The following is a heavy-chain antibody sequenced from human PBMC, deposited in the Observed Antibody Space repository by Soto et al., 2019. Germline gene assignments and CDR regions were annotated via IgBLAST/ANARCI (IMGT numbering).Heavy chain of an antibody. CDR2: ISPNSGNT. V-gene: IGHV1-46*03. CDR1: GYTFTSYG. D-gene: IGHD4-17*01. J-gene: IGHJ4*02. CDR3: ARGGHGDYGIDY. Sequence: ASVKVSCKASGYTFTSYGISWVRQAPGQGLEWMGIISPNSGNTSYAQKFQGRVTMTRDTSTSTVYMELSSLRSEDTAVYYCARGGHGDYGIDYWGQGTLVTVSS.